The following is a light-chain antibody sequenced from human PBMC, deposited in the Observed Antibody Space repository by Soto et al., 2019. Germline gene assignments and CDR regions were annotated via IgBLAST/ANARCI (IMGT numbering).Light chain of an antibody. Sequence: QSALTQPHSASGSPGQSVTISCTGTSSDVGGDNYVCWYQQHPGKAPKLIIHEVTKRPSGVPDRFSGSKSGNTASLTVSGLQSDDEADYYCSSTRMFGWGTKLTVL. J-gene: IGLJ3*02. CDR1: SSDVGGDNY. V-gene: IGLV2-8*01. CDR3: SSTRM. CDR2: EVT.